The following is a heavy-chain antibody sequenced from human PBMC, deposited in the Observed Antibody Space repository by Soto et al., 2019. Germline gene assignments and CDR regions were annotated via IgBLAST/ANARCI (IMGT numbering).Heavy chain of an antibody. CDR1: GFTFSSYA. CDR2: ISGSGGST. J-gene: IGHJ4*02. Sequence: GGSLRLSCAASGFTFSSYAMSWVRQAPGKGLEWVSAISGSGGSTYYADSVKGRFTISRDNSKNTLYLQMNSLRAEDTAVYYCARYPFGVAGRRETDYWGQGTLVTVSS. CDR3: ARYPFGVAGRRETDY. D-gene: IGHD6-19*01. V-gene: IGHV3-23*01.